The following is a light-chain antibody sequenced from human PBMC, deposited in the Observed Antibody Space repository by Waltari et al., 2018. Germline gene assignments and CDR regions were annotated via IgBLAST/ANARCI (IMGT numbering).Light chain of an antibody. CDR1: SSNIGSTH. CDR3: AAWDDSLSRWL. CDR2: RNN. Sequence: QSVLTQPPSASGTPGQRVTISCSGRSSNIGSTHVYWYQHVPGAAPKLLIYRNNQRPSGVPDRFSGSKSGTSASLAISGLRSEDEADYYCAAWDDSLSRWLLGGGTKLTVL. V-gene: IGLV1-47*01. J-gene: IGLJ3*02.